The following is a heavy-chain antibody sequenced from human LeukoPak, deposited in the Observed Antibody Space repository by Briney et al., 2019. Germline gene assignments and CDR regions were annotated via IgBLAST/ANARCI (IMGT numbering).Heavy chain of an antibody. CDR1: GFTFKSYA. Sequence: GGSLRLSCAASGFTFKSYAMIWVRQAPGKGLEWVSQISGIGGSTWYADSVKGRFTISRDNSKNTLYLQMNSLRAEDTATYYCAKGITIFGVVADDAFDIWGQGTMVTVSS. V-gene: IGHV3-23*01. CDR2: ISGIGGST. CDR3: AKGITIFGVVADDAFDI. J-gene: IGHJ3*02. D-gene: IGHD3-3*01.